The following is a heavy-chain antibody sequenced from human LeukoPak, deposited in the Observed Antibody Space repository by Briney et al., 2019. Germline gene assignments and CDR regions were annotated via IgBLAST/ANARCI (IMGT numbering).Heavy chain of an antibody. D-gene: IGHD6-13*01. V-gene: IGHV4-59*01. CDR1: GGSISSYY. CDR2: IYYSGST. CDR3: AGIAAADSYYYYYYMDV. J-gene: IGHJ6*03. Sequence: PSETLSLTCTVSGGSISSYYWSWIRQPPGKGLEWIGYIYYSGSTNYNPSLKSRVTISVDTSKNQFSLELSSVTAADTAVYYCAGIAAADSYYYYYYMDVWGKGTTVTVSS.